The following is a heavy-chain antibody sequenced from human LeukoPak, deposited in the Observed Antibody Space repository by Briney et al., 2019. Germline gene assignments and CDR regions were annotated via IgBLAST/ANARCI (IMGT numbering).Heavy chain of an antibody. D-gene: IGHD2-15*01. J-gene: IGHJ3*02. Sequence: SQTLSLTCTVSGGSISSGDYYWSWIRQPPGKGLEWIGYIYYSGSTYYNPSLKSRVTISVDTSKNQFSLKLSSVTAADTAVYYGAREAVVVAAPDAFDIWGQGTLVTVSS. CDR1: GGSISSGDYY. CDR2: IYYSGST. CDR3: AREAVVVAAPDAFDI. V-gene: IGHV4-30-4*08.